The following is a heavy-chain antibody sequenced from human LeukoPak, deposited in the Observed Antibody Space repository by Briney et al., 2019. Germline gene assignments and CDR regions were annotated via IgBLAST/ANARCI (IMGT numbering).Heavy chain of an antibody. J-gene: IGHJ4*02. D-gene: IGHD5-18*01. V-gene: IGHV3-23*01. CDR2: ISGSGDTT. CDR1: GFTFSSYA. CDR3: AKFRLPSTVATAMIHSYFFDY. Sequence: GGSLRLSCAASGFTFSSYAMIWVRQAPGKGLEWVSAISGSGDTTYYAESVKGRFTISRDNSKNTLYVQMNSLRAEDTAVYYCAKFRLPSTVATAMIHSYFFDYWGQGTLVTVSS.